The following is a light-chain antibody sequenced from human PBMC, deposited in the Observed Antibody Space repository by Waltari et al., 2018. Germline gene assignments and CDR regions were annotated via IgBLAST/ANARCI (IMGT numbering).Light chain of an antibody. CDR3: QEYDDSPPWT. J-gene: IGKJ1*01. CDR1: QSVSSNY. V-gene: IGKV3-20*01. Sequence: EIVLTQSPGTLSLSPGERATLSCRASQSVSSNYLAWYQHTPGQAPRLLIYGASSRATGIPDRFSGSGSGTAFTLTISRLEPDDFAVYYCQEYDDSPPWTFGQGTKVEIK. CDR2: GAS.